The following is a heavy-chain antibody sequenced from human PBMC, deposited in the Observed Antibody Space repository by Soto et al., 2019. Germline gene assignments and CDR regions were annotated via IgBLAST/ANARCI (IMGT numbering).Heavy chain of an antibody. CDR1: GFTFSSYG. CDR3: ARERAAYYDILTGYYNPYY. D-gene: IGHD3-9*01. J-gene: IGHJ4*02. V-gene: IGHV3-33*01. Sequence: QVQLVESGGGVVQPGRSLRLSCAASGFTFSSYGMHWVRQAPGKGLELVAVIWYDGSNKYYADSVKGRFTISRDNSNNTLYLQMNSLRAADTAVYYCARERAAYYDILTGYYNPYYWGQGTLVTVSS. CDR2: IWYDGSNK.